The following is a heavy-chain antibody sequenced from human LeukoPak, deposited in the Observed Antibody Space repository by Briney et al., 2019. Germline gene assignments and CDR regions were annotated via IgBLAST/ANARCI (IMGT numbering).Heavy chain of an antibody. J-gene: IGHJ5*02. CDR1: GFTVSSDY. Sequence: GGSLRLSCAASGFTVSSDYMSWVRQAPGKGLEWVSVIYSGGSTYYADHVKGRFTISRDKSKDTVYLQMNSLRFEDTAMYYCARNWFDPWGQGTLVTVSS. V-gene: IGHV3-53*05. CDR2: IYSGGST. CDR3: ARNWFDP.